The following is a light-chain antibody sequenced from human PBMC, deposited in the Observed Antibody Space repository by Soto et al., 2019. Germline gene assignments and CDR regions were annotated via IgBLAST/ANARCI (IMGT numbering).Light chain of an antibody. V-gene: IGKV1-5*01. CDR1: QTITNW. Sequence: IKMYMSACTLSAYIEYRFTSTCRSSQTITNWLSWYQQKPGKAPRLLIYDASSLESWVPSRFSGSGSGTEFTLTISRLQSEDFATYYCQQYKSFWTFGQGT. CDR2: DAS. CDR3: QQYKSFWT. J-gene: IGKJ1*01.